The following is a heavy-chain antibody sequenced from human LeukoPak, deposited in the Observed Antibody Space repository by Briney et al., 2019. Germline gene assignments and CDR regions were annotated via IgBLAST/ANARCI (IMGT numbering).Heavy chain of an antibody. CDR3: ASGYSYPSPFDY. D-gene: IGHD5-18*01. V-gene: IGHV4-4*02. Sequence: KSSETLSLTCAVSGGSISNTNWWNWVRQPPGKGLEWIGEIYQSGTTNYNPSFKSRVTISVDKSKNHFSLKLSSVTAADTAVYYCASGYSYPSPFDYWGQGTLVTVSS. J-gene: IGHJ4*02. CDR1: GGSISNTNW. CDR2: IYQSGTT.